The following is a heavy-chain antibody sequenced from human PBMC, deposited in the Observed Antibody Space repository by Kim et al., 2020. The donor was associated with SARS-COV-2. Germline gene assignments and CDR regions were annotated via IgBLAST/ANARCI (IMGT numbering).Heavy chain of an antibody. CDR1: GGSISSYY. Sequence: SETLSLTCTVSGGSISSYYWSWIRQPPGKGLEWIGYIYYSGSTNYNPSLKSRVTVSVDTSKNQFSLKLSSVTAADTAVYYCARLLREPDYGDYYYYGMDVWGQGTTVTVSS. D-gene: IGHD4-17*01. V-gene: IGHV4-59*01. J-gene: IGHJ6*02. CDR3: ARLLREPDYGDYYYYGMDV. CDR2: IYYSGST.